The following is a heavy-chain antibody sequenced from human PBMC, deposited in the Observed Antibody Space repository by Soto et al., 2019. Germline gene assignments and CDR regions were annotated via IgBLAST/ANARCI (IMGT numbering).Heavy chain of an antibody. CDR2: IYYSGST. CDR3: AREFRFGTPGIAAETTGYYYYGMDV. CDR1: GGSISSGGYY. Sequence: SETLSLTCTVSGGSISSGGYYWSWIRQHPGKGLEWIGYIYYSGSTYYNPSLKSRVTISVETSKNQFSLKLSSVTAADTAVYYCAREFRFGTPGIAAETTGYYYYGMDVWGQGTTVTVSS. V-gene: IGHV4-31*03. D-gene: IGHD6-6*01. J-gene: IGHJ6*02.